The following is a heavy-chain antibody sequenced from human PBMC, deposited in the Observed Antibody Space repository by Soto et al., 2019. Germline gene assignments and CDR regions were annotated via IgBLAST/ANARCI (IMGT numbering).Heavy chain of an antibody. D-gene: IGHD3-22*01. J-gene: IGHJ4*02. V-gene: IGHV3-23*01. CDR1: GFTFSTYG. Sequence: EVQLLESGGGLVQPGGSLRLSCTASGFTFSTYGMSWVRQAPGKGLEWVSSLSGDGTTTYYIDSVKGRFTISRDNSRNTLSLQMNSLRTEDTAVYYCAKDITSDSSAYNYWGQGILVTVSS. CDR2: LSGDGTTT. CDR3: AKDITSDSSAYNY.